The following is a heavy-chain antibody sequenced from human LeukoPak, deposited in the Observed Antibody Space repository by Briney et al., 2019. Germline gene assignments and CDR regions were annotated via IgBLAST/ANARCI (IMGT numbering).Heavy chain of an antibody. CDR1: GFTFSSYA. V-gene: IGHV3-23*01. CDR3: AKQVTYYFGSGSNPNWFDP. J-gene: IGHJ5*02. Sequence: GGSLRLSCAASGFTFSSYAMSWVRQTPGKGLEWVSGISGSDASTYYTDSVKGRFTIFRDNSKNTLYLHMNSLRAEDTAVYYCAKQVTYYFGSGSNPNWFDPWGQGTLVTVSS. D-gene: IGHD3-10*01. CDR2: ISGSDAST.